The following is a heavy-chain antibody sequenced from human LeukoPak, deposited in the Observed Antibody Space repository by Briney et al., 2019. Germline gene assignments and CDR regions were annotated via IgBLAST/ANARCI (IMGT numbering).Heavy chain of an antibody. D-gene: IGHD2-2*01. CDR2: VIPFFGTA. J-gene: IGHJ6*03. CDR1: GGTFSSYA. Sequence: GAPVKVSCKASGGTFSSYAISWVRQAPGQGLEWMGGVIPFFGTANYAQKFQGRVTITADESTSTAYMELSSLRSEDTAVYYCARVKVPAAMLYLRYYYMDVWGKGTTVTVSS. CDR3: ARVKVPAAMLYLRYYYMDV. V-gene: IGHV1-69*13.